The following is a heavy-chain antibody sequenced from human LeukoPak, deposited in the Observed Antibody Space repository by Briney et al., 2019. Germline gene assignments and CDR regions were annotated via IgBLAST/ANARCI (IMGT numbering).Heavy chain of an antibody. D-gene: IGHD6-13*01. CDR2: INHSGST. J-gene: IGHJ4*02. CDR3: ARGRERYSSSWYPSPTPKYYFDY. Sequence: PSETLSLTCAVSGGSFSGYYWSWIRQPPGKGLEWIGEINHSGSTNHNPSLKSRVTISVDTSKNQFSLRLSSVTAADTAVYYCARGRERYSSSWYPSPTPKYYFDYWGQGTLVTVSS. CDR1: GGSFSGYY. V-gene: IGHV4-34*01.